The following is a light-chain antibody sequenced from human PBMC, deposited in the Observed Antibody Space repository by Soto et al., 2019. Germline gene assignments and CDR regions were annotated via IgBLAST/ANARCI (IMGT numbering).Light chain of an antibody. V-gene: IGKV1-27*01. Sequence: DIQMTQSPSSLSASVGDRVTITCRASQVIDNYLAWYQQQPGKVPRLLIYAGSVLQAGVPPRFTGSGSGTDFTLTISSRQPEDVATYFCQKYNSAPWTFGQGTKVEIK. CDR1: QVIDNY. CDR2: AGS. CDR3: QKYNSAPWT. J-gene: IGKJ1*01.